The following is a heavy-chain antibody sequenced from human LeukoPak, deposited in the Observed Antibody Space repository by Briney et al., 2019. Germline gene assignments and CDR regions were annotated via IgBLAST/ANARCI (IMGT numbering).Heavy chain of an antibody. J-gene: IGHJ3*02. CDR1: GGSISSNNYY. D-gene: IGHD5-12*01. V-gene: IGHV4-39*07. Sequence: SETLSLTCTVSGGSISSNNYYWGWIRQPPGKGLEWIVYYSGSTYYMPSLKSRVTISVDTSKNQFSLRLTSVTAADTAVYYCARHGSGYDFSAFDIWGQGTMVTVSS. CDR3: ARHGSGYDFSAFDI. CDR2: YYSGST.